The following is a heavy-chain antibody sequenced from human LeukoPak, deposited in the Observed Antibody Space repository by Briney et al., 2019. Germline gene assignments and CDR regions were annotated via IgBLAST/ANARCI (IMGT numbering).Heavy chain of an antibody. CDR2: IRYDGSNK. CDR1: GFTFSTYG. CDR3: ARDLGYSQFDS. Sequence: GGSLRLSCAASGFTFSTYGMHWVRQAPGKGLEWVAFIRYDGSNKYYADSVKGRFTISRDSAKNSLYLQMNSLRGDDTAVYYCARDLGYSQFDSWGQGTLVTVSS. J-gene: IGHJ5*01. D-gene: IGHD5-18*01. V-gene: IGHV3-30*02.